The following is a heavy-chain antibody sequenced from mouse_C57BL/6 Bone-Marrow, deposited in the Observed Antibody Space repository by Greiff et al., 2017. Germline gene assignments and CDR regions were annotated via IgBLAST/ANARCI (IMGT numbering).Heavy chain of an antibody. CDR1: EYEFHSHD. CDR3: ARLGRLDY. CDR2: INSDGGST. D-gene: IGHD4-1*01. V-gene: IGHV5-2*01. Sequence: EVKLVESGGGFVQPGESLKLSCESNEYEFHSHDMSWVRKTPEKRLEVVAAINSDGGSTYYPDTMERRFIIARDNTKKPLYLQMSSLRSEVTALYYSARLGRLDYWGQGTTLTVSS. J-gene: IGHJ2*01.